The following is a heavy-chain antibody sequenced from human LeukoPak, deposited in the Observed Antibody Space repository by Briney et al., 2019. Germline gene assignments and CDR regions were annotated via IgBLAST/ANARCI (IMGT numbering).Heavy chain of an antibody. CDR1: GFTFSGHW. D-gene: IGHD1-14*01. Sequence: GGSLRLSCAASGFTFSGHWMSWVRQAPGKGREWVANINQGGSDKYYVDSVKGRFAISRDNANNLLYLQMNSLRGEDTAVYYCTRDRSRAEDDWGQGTLVTVSS. CDR2: INQGGSDK. J-gene: IGHJ4*02. V-gene: IGHV3-7*01. CDR3: TRDRSRAEDD.